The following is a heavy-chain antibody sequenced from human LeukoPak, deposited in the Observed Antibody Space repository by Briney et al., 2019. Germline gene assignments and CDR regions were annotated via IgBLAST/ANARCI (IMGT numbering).Heavy chain of an antibody. CDR1: GFAFGDYA. D-gene: IGHD6-6*01. Sequence: PGGSLRLSCTASGFAFGDYAMSWFRQAPGKGLEWVGFIRSKAYGGTTEYAASVKGRFTISRDDSKSIAYLQMNSLKTEDTAVYYCTRDLSVRSSSPLGYWGQGTLVTVSS. CDR3: TRDLSVRSSSPLGY. CDR2: IRSKAYGGTT. V-gene: IGHV3-49*03. J-gene: IGHJ4*02.